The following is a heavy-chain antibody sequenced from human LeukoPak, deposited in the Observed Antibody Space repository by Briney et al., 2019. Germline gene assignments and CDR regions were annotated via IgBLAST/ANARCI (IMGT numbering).Heavy chain of an antibody. CDR3: AKDLTGVGANMFDY. V-gene: IGHV3-30*02. CDR2: IRYVGSNK. J-gene: IGHJ4*02. D-gene: IGHD1-26*01. Sequence: PGGSLRLSCAASGFTFSSYGMHWVRQAPGKGLEWVAFIRYVGSNKYYADSVKGRFTISRDNSKNTLYLQMNSLRAEDTAVYYCAKDLTGVGANMFDYWGQGTLVTVSS. CDR1: GFTFSSYG.